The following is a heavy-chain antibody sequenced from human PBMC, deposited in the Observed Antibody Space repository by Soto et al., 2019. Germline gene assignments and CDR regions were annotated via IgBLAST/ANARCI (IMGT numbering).Heavy chain of an antibody. CDR1: GGSISSGGYY. J-gene: IGHJ5*02. CDR2: IYYSGST. Sequence: SETLSLTCTVSGGSISSGGYYLSWIRQHPGKGLEWFGYIYYSGSTYYNPSLKSRVTISVDTSKNQFSLKLSSVTAADTAVYYCARVVTMLVMRWFDPWGQGALVTVSS. V-gene: IGHV4-31*03. D-gene: IGHD3-22*01. CDR3: ARVVTMLVMRWFDP.